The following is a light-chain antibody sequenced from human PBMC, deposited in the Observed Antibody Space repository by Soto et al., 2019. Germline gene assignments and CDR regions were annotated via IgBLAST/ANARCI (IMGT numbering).Light chain of an antibody. CDR2: DAS. V-gene: IGKV3-11*01. CDR1: QSVSSY. Sequence: IVLTQSPATLSLSPGEKATLSCRASQSVSSYLAWYQQKPGQAPRLLIYDASNRATGIPARFSGSGSGTDFTLTISSLEPEDFAVYYCQQRSTTFGQGTRLEIK. J-gene: IGKJ5*01. CDR3: QQRSTT.